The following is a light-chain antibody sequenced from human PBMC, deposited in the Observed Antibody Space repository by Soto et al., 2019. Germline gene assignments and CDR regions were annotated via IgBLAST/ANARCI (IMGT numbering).Light chain of an antibody. Sequence: EIVLTQSPGTLSLSPGERATLSCRASQSVSSSYLAWYQQKPGQAPRLLIYGASSRATGIPDRFSGSGSGTDFTLTISRLEPEDFAVYYCQQYGGSFIFGPGTKVDIK. CDR3: QQYGGSFI. CDR2: GAS. CDR1: QSVSSSY. V-gene: IGKV3-20*01. J-gene: IGKJ3*01.